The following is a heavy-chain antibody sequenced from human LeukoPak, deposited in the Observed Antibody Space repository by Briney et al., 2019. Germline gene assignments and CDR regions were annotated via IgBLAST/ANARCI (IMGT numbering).Heavy chain of an antibody. CDR2: IRYDGSNK. CDR3: AKEDSSSWSPNTDAFDI. D-gene: IGHD6-13*01. V-gene: IGHV3-30*02. J-gene: IGHJ3*02. Sequence: GGSLRLSCAASGFTFSSYGMHWVRQAPGKGLECVAFIRYDGSNKYYADSVKGRSTISRDNSKNTLYLQMNSLRAEDTAVYYCAKEDSSSWSPNTDAFDIWGQGTMVTVSS. CDR1: GFTFSSYG.